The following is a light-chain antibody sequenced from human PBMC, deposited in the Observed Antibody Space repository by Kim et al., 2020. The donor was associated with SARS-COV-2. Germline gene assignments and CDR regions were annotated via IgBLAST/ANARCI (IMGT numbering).Light chain of an antibody. CDR2: EAS. Sequence: ASVGDSVTMTCRASQTISSRMAWYQQKPGKVPTLLIYEASTVESGVPSRFSGSRSGTEFTLTISSLQPDDFATYYCQQYNDYSATFGQGTKLEI. J-gene: IGKJ2*01. CDR1: QTISSR. V-gene: IGKV1-5*03. CDR3: QQYNDYSAT.